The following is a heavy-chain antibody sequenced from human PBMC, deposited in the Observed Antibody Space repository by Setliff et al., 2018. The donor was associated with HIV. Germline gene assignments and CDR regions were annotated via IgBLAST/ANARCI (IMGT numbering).Heavy chain of an antibody. D-gene: IGHD4-4*01. CDR2: IASHGNWH. V-gene: IGHV3-30*04. J-gene: IGHJ3*02. CDR1: GFTLTDYP. Sequence: GGSLRLSCAASGFTLTDYPMHWVRQAPGNGLEWVAVIASHGNWHDYAASVKGRFTISRDNAKNSLYLQMNSLRADDTAIYYCVRDLTTIVTRKVFDIWGQGTMVTVSS. CDR3: VRDLTTIVTRKVFDI.